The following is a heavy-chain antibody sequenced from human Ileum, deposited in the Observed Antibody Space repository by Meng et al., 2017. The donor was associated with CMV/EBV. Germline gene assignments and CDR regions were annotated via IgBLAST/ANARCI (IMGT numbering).Heavy chain of an antibody. D-gene: IGHD3-16*01. CDR1: GYTFTGYY. V-gene: IGHV1-2*02. CDR2: INPNSGGT. Sequence: ASVKVSCKASGYTFTGYYMHWVRQAPGQGLEWMGWINPNSGGTNYAQKFQGRVTMTRDTSISTAYRELRRLRSDDTAVYYCAMPLREAGRDGNHWGGFDPWGQGTRVTVSS. J-gene: IGHJ5*02. CDR3: AMPLREAGRDGNHWGGFDP.